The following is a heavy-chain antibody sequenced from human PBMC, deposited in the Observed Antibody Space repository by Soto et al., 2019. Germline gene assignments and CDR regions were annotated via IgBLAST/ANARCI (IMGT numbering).Heavy chain of an antibody. CDR3: ARGGVYCSAGSCPYNWFDP. Sequence: VASVKVSCKTSGYTFTSYGITWVRQAPGQGIEWMGWISGYNGNTNYAQKLKGRVSMTIDTYTSTVYMELMSLRSDDTAVYYCARGGVYCSAGSCPYNWFDPWGQGTLVTVSS. V-gene: IGHV1-18*01. CDR1: GYTFTSYG. CDR2: ISGYNGNT. J-gene: IGHJ5*02. D-gene: IGHD2-15*01.